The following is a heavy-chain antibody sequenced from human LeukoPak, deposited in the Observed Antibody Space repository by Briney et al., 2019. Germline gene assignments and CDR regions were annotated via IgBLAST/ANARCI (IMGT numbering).Heavy chain of an antibody. D-gene: IGHD3-3*01. CDR1: GGTISSSSCY. Sequence: PSETLSLTSIVSGGTISSSSCYWSWIRQPPGKRLEWIGYISHTGSTYYNPSLKSRVTISVDRSKNQFSLKLSSVTAADTAVYFCARVENYDFWSGPFDYWGQGTLVTVSS. CDR3: ARVENYDFWSGPFDY. CDR2: ISHTGST. J-gene: IGHJ4*02. V-gene: IGHV4-30-2*01.